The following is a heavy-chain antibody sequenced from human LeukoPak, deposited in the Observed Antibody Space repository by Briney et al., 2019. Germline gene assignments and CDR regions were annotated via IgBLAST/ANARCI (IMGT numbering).Heavy chain of an antibody. D-gene: IGHD3-22*01. CDR2: FDPEDGET. CDR3: ATQGPSGYFIFDY. Sequence: GASVKVSRKVSGYTLTELSMHWVRQAPGKGLEWMGGFDPEDGETIYAQKFQGRVTMTEDTSTDTAYMELSSLRSEDTAVYYCATQGPSGYFIFDYWGQGTLVTVSS. CDR1: GYTLTELS. J-gene: IGHJ4*02. V-gene: IGHV1-24*01.